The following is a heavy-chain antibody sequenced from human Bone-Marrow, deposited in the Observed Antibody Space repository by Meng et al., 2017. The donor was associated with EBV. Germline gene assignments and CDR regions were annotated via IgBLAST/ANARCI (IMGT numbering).Heavy chain of an antibody. CDR1: GGTFRRDA. D-gene: IGHD3-10*01. J-gene: IGHJ4*02. CDR3: ASESGRGFTPDY. V-gene: IGHV1-69*01. Sequence: VSSGAGGKKPGCSVKVSCKSTGGTFRRDAVSWVRQAPGQGLEWMGGLIPMSDAPHYAQKFQDRVRITADESTSTHYMDLSGLRSEDTAVYYCASESGRGFTPDYWGQGTLVTVSS. CDR2: LIPMSDAP.